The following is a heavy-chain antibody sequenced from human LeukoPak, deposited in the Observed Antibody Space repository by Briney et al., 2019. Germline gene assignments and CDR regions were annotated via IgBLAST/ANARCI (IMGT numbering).Heavy chain of an antibody. CDR1: GGSISSNY. CDR3: ARGDSGTFLFDY. D-gene: IGHD1-26*01. Sequence: SGTLSLTCTVSGGSISSNYWNWIRQPPGKGLEWIGYIYYSGSTNYSPSLKSRVTISVDTSKNQFSLKLSSVTAADTAVYYCARGDSGTFLFDYWGQGTLVTVSS. CDR2: IYYSGST. J-gene: IGHJ4*02. V-gene: IGHV4-59*01.